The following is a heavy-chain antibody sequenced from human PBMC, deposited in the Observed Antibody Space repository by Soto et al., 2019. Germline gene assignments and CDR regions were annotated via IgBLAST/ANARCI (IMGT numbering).Heavy chain of an antibody. V-gene: IGHV3-23*03. CDR1: GFTFSSYG. CDR2: INVGGTTA. J-gene: IGHJ4*02. CDR3: AKRGSCISVSCFHNFDS. D-gene: IGHD2-2*01. Sequence: EVQLLESGGGLVQPGGSLRLSCAASGFTFSSYGMSWVRQAPGKGLEWVSLINVGGTTAYYADSVKGRFTISRDDPKNTVYLQVNSLRAEDTATYYCAKRGSCISVSCFHNFDSWGQGSLVIVSS.